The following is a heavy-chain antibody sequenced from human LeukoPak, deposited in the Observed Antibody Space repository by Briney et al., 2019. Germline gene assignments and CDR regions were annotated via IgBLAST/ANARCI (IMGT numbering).Heavy chain of an antibody. CDR1: GGSISSHY. Sequence: SETLSLTCTVPGGSISSHYWSWIRQPPGKGLEWIGYMYDSVRTKDNPSLKSRVTMSLDTSRDQFSLRLTSVTAADTAIYYCASRPADSTWYGVFDYWSQGTLVTVSS. J-gene: IGHJ4*02. CDR3: ASRPADSTWYGVFDY. V-gene: IGHV4-59*11. CDR2: MYDSVRT. D-gene: IGHD6-13*01.